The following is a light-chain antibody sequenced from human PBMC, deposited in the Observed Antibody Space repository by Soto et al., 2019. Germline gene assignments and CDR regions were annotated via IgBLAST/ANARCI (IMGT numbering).Light chain of an antibody. J-gene: IGKJ4*01. CDR1: QGISNY. Sequence: DIQMTQSPSSLSASVGDRVTITCRASQGISNYLAWYQQKPGKVPKLLIYAASTLQSGVPSRFSGSGSGTDVSLTISSLQPEDVATYYCQKYNSARLLTFGGGTKVEIK. CDR2: AAS. V-gene: IGKV1-27*01. CDR3: QKYNSARLLT.